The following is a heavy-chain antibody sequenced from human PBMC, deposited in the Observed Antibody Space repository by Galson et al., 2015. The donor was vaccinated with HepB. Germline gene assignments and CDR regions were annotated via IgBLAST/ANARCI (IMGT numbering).Heavy chain of an antibody. CDR2: INPNGGST. CDR3: ARGAAVIRGYFQY. D-gene: IGHD6-25*01. J-gene: IGHJ1*01. V-gene: IGHV1-46*01. CDR1: GYTFTSYY. Sequence: SVKVSCKASGYTFTSYYMHWVRQAPGQGLEWMGIINPNGGSTSYAQKFQGRVTMTRDTSTSTVFMELSSLRSEDTAVYYCARGAAVIRGYFQYWGQGTLGTVSS.